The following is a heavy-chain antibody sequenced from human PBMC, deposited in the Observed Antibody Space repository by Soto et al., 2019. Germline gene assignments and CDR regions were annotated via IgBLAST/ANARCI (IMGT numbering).Heavy chain of an antibody. Sequence: GGSLRLSCAVSGFNFNSYSMNWVRQVPGKGLEWLSYISSASLTIYYADSVKGRFTVSRDNAKNSLYLQMNSLRDDDTAVYHCARSLGSSGHPFDYWGQGTLVTSPQ. CDR1: GFNFNSYS. CDR3: ARSLGSSGHPFDY. CDR2: ISSASLTI. D-gene: IGHD3-22*01. J-gene: IGHJ4*02. V-gene: IGHV3-48*02.